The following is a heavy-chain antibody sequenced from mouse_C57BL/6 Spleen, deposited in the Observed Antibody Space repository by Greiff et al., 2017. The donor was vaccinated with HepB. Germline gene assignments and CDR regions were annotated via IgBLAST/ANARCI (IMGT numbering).Heavy chain of an antibody. CDR1: GYTFTDYY. CDR3: ARYDYDEGY. Sequence: VQLQQSGPELVKPGASVKISCKASGYTFTDYYMNWVKQSRGKSLEWIGDINPNNGGTSYNQKFKGKATLTVDKSSSTAYMELRSLTSEDSAVYYCARYDYDEGYWGQGTTLTVSS. CDR2: INPNNGGT. J-gene: IGHJ2*01. V-gene: IGHV1-26*01. D-gene: IGHD2-4*01.